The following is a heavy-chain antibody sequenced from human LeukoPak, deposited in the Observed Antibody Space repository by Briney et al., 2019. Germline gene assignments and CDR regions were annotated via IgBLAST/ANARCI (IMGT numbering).Heavy chain of an antibody. D-gene: IGHD4-23*01. J-gene: IGHJ4*02. CDR1: GFTFSSYS. V-gene: IGHV3-64*01. CDR2: ITSNGGTT. CDR3: ARGIRWASDY. Sequence: GGSLRLSCAASGFTFSSYSMVWVRQAPGKGLEYVSGITSNGGTTYYGNSVKGRFTISRDNSKNTLYLQMGSLRTEDMAVYYCARGIRWASDYWGQGTPVTVAS.